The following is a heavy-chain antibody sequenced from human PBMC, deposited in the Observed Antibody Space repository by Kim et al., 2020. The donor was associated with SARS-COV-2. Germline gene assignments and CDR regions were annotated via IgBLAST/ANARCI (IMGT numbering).Heavy chain of an antibody. CDR2: IIPIFGTA. D-gene: IGHD2-15*01. V-gene: IGHV1-69*13. J-gene: IGHJ6*02. Sequence: SVKVSCKASGGTFSSYAISWVRQAPGQGLEWMGGIIPIFGTANYAQKFQGRVTITADESTSTAYMELSSLRSEDTAVYYCARTLLLRGEYYYYGMDVWGQGTTVTVSS. CDR1: GGTFSSYA. CDR3: ARTLLLRGEYYYYGMDV.